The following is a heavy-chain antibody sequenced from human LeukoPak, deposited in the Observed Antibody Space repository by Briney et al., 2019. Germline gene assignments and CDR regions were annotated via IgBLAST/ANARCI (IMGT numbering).Heavy chain of an antibody. Sequence: GGSLRLSCAASGFTFSSYWMSWVRQAPGKGLEWVANIKQDGSEKYYVDSVKGRFTISRDNAKNSLYLQMNSLRAEDTAVYYCARVGSGWFLNYYFDYWGQGTLVTVSS. CDR1: GFTFSSYW. CDR2: IKQDGSEK. J-gene: IGHJ4*02. V-gene: IGHV3-7*01. CDR3: ARVGSGWFLNYYFDY. D-gene: IGHD6-19*01.